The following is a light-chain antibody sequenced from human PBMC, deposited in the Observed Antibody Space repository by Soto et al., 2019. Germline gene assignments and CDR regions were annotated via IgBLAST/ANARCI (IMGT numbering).Light chain of an antibody. J-gene: IGKJ1*01. CDR3: QQYVNSLWT. CDR1: QDVSSNS. V-gene: IGKV3-20*01. CDR2: GAS. Sequence: EIVLTQSPGTLSLSPGERATLSCRASQDVSSNSLAWYRQKPGQAPRLLIYGASSRATGIPDRFSGSGSGTDFTLTISRLEPADFAVYFCQQYVNSLWTFGQGTNVEIK.